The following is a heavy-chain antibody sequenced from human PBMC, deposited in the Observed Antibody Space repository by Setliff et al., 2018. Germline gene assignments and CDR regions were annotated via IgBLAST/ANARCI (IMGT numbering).Heavy chain of an antibody. CDR1: GGSISSYY. Sequence: PSETLSLTCTVSGGSISSYYWSWIRQPPGKGLEWIGYIYYSGSTNYNPSLKSRVTISVDTSKNQFSLSLKTVTAADTAVYYCARMSGFLYMDVWGKGTPVTVSS. J-gene: IGHJ6*03. D-gene: IGHD3-3*01. CDR2: IYYSGST. CDR3: ARMSGFLYMDV. V-gene: IGHV4-59*08.